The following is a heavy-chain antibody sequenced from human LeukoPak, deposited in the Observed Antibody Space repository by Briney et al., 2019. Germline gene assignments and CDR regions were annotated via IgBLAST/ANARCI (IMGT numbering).Heavy chain of an antibody. V-gene: IGHV5-51*01. CDR3: ASFHISGKSYNGLHY. CDR1: GYNFTTFW. J-gene: IGHJ4*02. D-gene: IGHD3-10*01. CDR2: IYPGDSDT. Sequence: GESLKISCKTSGYNFTTFWIGWVRQMPGKGLKWMGIIYPGDSDTRYSPSFQGQVTISADKSINTAYLHWKSLKASDTAMYYCASFHISGKSYNGLHYWGQGTLVTVSS.